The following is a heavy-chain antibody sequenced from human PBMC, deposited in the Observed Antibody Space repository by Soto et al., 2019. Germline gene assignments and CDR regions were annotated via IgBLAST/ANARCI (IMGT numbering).Heavy chain of an antibody. J-gene: IGHJ4*02. V-gene: IGHV4-31*03. CDR2: VYVSGHT. CDR1: GGSFNTGGYY. CDR3: ARMPFGAFDY. D-gene: IGHD3-3*01. Sequence: QVQLQESGPGLVRASETLSLTCTVSGGSFNTGGYYWSWLRQRPGKGLEWIGYVYVSGHTYYNPSLKSRPAPSLDTSKSQFSLKLPSVTAADTALYFCARMPFGAFDYWGQGILVTVSS.